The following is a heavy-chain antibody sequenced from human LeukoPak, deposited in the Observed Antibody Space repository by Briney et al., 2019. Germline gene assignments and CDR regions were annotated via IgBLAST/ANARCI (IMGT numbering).Heavy chain of an antibody. CDR3: TRGPGYDYVWGTYRADY. D-gene: IGHD3-16*02. CDR1: GFISYSYA. J-gene: IGHJ4*02. V-gene: IGHV3-64*01. CDR2: ITSSGSST. Sequence: PGGSLSFSCSASGFISYSYALHWVRQAPGRGLKYVAAITSSGSSTFHANSVKGRFTISRDNSKNTLYLQMGSLRPEDMAVYFCTRGPGYDYVWGTYRADYWGQGTLVTVSS.